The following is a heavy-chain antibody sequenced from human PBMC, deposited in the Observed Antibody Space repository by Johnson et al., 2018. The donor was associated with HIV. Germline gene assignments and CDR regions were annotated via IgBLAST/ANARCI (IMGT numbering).Heavy chain of an antibody. CDR1: GFTFRSYW. D-gene: IGHD6-13*01. CDR3: ARVGQLARTHAFDI. J-gene: IGHJ3*02. CDR2: IYSVGRT. V-gene: IGHV3-66*02. Sequence: EVQLVESGGGLVQPGGSLRLSCVVSGFTFRSYWMTWVRQAPGKGLEWVSLIYSVGRTSYTDSVKGRFTISRDNSNNTLHLQMNSLRAEDTAVYYCARVGQLARTHAFDIW.